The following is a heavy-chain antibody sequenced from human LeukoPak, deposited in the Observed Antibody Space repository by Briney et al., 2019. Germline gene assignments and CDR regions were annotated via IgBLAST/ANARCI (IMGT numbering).Heavy chain of an antibody. V-gene: IGHV4-59*01. J-gene: IGHJ4*02. CDR1: GGSISSYY. Sequence: PSETLSLTCTVSGGSISSYYWSWIRQPPGKGLEWIGYIYYSGSTNYNPSLKSRVTISVDTSKNQFSLKLTSVTAADTAVYYCARVRILGVVIFDYWGQGTLVTASS. D-gene: IGHD3-3*01. CDR3: ARVRILGVVIFDY. CDR2: IYYSGST.